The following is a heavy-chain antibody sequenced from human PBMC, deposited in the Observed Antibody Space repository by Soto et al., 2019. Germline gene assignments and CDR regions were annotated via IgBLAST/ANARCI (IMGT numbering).Heavy chain of an antibody. CDR1: VFSFISFW. Sequence: HPGGSLRLSCAASVFSFISFWMHWARQAPGKGLVWVAHIHNDGSRTSYADSVKGRFTISRDNAKNTLYLQMNSLRAEDTAMYYCARDFGEVGSTAAFDIWGQGTMVTVSS. D-gene: IGHD1-26*01. V-gene: IGHV3-74*01. CDR3: ARDFGEVGSTAAFDI. CDR2: IHNDGSRT. J-gene: IGHJ3*02.